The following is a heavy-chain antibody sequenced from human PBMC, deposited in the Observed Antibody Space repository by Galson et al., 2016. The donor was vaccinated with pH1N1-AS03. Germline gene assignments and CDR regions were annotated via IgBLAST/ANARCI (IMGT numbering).Heavy chain of an antibody. V-gene: IGHV3-48*01. CDR3: ARDSPTTRIGGEV. Sequence: SLRLSCAASVSLSGYSVNWVRQAPGKGLEWVAYIGSSGRTISYADSGKGRFTVSRDSGKNSVELQMNSLGAEDTAVYYCARDSPTTRIGGEVWGQGTLVTVSS. CDR1: VSLSGYS. D-gene: IGHD3-10*01. J-gene: IGHJ4*02. CDR2: IGSSGRTI.